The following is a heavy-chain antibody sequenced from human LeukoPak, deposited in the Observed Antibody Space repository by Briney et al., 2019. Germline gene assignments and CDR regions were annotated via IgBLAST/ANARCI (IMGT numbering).Heavy chain of an antibody. CDR2: ISGSGGST. CDR1: GFTFSGYA. V-gene: IGHV3-23*01. Sequence: GGSLRLSCAASGFTFSGYAMSWVRQAPGKGLEWVSAISGSGGSTYYVDSVKGRFTISRDNSKNTLYLQMNSLRAEDTAVYYSANYDILTGSKPDLLFDYWGQGTLVTVSS. J-gene: IGHJ4*02. CDR3: ANYDILTGSKPDLLFDY. D-gene: IGHD3-9*01.